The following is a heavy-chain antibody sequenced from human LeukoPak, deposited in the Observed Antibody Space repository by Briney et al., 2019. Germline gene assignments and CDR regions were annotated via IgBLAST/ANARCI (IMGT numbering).Heavy chain of an antibody. V-gene: IGHV3-33*01. CDR3: ARGGSSWLTDNWFDP. CDR1: GFTFSSYG. Sequence: GGSLRLSCAASGFTFSSYGMHWVRQAPVKGLEWVAVIWYDGSNQCYADSVKGRFTISRDNSKNTLSLQMNSLRAEDTAVYYCARGGSSWLTDNWFDPWGQGTLVTVSS. D-gene: IGHD6-13*01. J-gene: IGHJ5*02. CDR2: IWYDGSNQ.